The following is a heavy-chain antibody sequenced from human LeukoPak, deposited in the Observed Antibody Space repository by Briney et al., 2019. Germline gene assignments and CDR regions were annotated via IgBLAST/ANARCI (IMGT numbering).Heavy chain of an antibody. Sequence: PGGSLRLSCAASGFTFGSYGMHWVRQAPGKGLEWVAVISYDGSNKYYADSVKGRFTISRDNSKNTLYLQMNSLRAEDTAVYYCARYCSSTSCYNRAPYFDYWGQGTLVTVSS. CDR3: ARYCSSTSCYNRAPYFDY. CDR2: ISYDGSNK. V-gene: IGHV3-30*03. J-gene: IGHJ4*02. CDR1: GFTFGSYG. D-gene: IGHD2-2*02.